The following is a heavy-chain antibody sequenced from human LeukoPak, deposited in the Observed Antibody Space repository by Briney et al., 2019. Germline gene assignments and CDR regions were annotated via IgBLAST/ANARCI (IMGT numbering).Heavy chain of an antibody. J-gene: IGHJ4*02. V-gene: IGHV3-48*03. CDR2: ISSSGSTI. Sequence: GGSLRLSCAASGFTFSSYEMTWVRQAPGKGLEWVSYISSSGSTIYYADSVKGRFTISRDNAKNSLYLQMNSLRAEDTAVYYCAREVYYYDSSGYHPYFDYWGQGTLVTVSS. D-gene: IGHD3-22*01. CDR1: GFTFSSYE. CDR3: AREVYYYDSSGYHPYFDY.